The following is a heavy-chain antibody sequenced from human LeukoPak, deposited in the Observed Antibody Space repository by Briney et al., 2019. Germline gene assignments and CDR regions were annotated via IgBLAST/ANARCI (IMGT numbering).Heavy chain of an antibody. V-gene: IGHV4-39*01. D-gene: IGHD3/OR15-3a*01. Sequence: PSETLSLTCTVSGVSISSSNSYWGWIRQPPGEGLEWIGSIYYSGNTYYNASLKSQVSISIDTSKNQFSLRLTSVTAADTAVYYCARQTGSGLFILLGGQGTLVTVSS. CDR2: IYYSGNT. CDR1: GVSISSSNSY. CDR3: ARQTGSGLFILL. J-gene: IGHJ4*02.